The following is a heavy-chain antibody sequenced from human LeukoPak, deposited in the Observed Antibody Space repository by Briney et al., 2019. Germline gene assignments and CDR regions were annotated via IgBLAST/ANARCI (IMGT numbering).Heavy chain of an antibody. CDR1: GFTFSSYA. J-gene: IGHJ5*02. CDR2: ISGSGGST. CDR3: AKGREYSSSWYWFDP. Sequence: GGSLRLSCAASGFTFSSYAMSWVRQAPGKGLEWVSAISGSGGSTYYADSVKGRFTISRDNSKNTLYLQMNSLRAEDTAVYYCAKGREYSSSWYWFDPWGQGTLVTVSS. D-gene: IGHD6-13*01. V-gene: IGHV3-23*01.